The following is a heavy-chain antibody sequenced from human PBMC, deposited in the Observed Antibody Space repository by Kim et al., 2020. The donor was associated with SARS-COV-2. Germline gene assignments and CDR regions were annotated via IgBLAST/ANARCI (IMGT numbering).Heavy chain of an antibody. J-gene: IGHJ5*02. Sequence: SETLSLTCTVSGYSISSGYYWGWIRQPPGKGLEWIGSIYHSGSTYYNPSLKSRVTISVDTSKNQFSLKLSSVTAADTAVYYCASFDYYGSGNWFDPWGQGTLVTVSS. CDR3: ASFDYYGSGNWFDP. V-gene: IGHV4-38-2*02. CDR2: IYHSGST. D-gene: IGHD3-10*01. CDR1: GYSISSGYY.